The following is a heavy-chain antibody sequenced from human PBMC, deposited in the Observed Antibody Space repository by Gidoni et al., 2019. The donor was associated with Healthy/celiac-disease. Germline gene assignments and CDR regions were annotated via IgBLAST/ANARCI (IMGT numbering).Heavy chain of an antibody. CDR2: IIPILGIA. CDR3: ARELSDSSGYWTPNWFDP. Sequence: QVQLVQSGAEVKKPGSSVKVSCKASGGTFSSYAISWVRQAPGQGLEWMGRIIPILGIANYAQKFQGRVTITADKSTSTAYMELSSLRSEDTAVYYCARELSDSSGYWTPNWFDPWGQGTLVTVSS. CDR1: GGTFSSYA. J-gene: IGHJ5*02. D-gene: IGHD3-22*01. V-gene: IGHV1-69*04.